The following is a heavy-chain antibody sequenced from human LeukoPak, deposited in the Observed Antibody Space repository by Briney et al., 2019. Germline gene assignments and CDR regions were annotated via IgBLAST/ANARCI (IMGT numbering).Heavy chain of an antibody. V-gene: IGHV4-59*08. CDR1: GGSISSYY. CDR2: IYYSGST. J-gene: IGHJ3*02. CDR3: ARFAASPKYAFDI. Sequence: SETLSLTCTVSGGSISSYYWSWIRQPPGKGLEWIGYIYYSGSTNYNPSLKSRVTISVDTSKNQFSLKLSSVTAADTAVYYCARFAASPKYAFDIWGQGTMDTVSS.